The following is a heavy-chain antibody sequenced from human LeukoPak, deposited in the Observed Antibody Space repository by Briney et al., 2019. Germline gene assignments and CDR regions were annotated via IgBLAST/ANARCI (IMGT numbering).Heavy chain of an antibody. D-gene: IGHD2-2*01. V-gene: IGHV4-39*01. Sequence: PSETLSLTCTVSGGSISSSSYYWGWIRQPPGKGLEWIGSIYYSGSTYYNPSLKSRVTISVDTSKNQFSLKLGSVTAADTAVYYCARRIYCSSTSCSPFDYWGQGTLVTVSS. CDR3: ARRIYCSSTSCSPFDY. CDR1: GGSISSSSYY. J-gene: IGHJ4*02. CDR2: IYYSGST.